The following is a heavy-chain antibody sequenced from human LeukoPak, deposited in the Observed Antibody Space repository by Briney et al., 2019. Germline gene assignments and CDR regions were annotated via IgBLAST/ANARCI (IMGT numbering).Heavy chain of an antibody. D-gene: IGHD3-10*01. CDR3: ARTHSVRGVIKGYYYGMDV. CDR1: GGSFSGYY. V-gene: IGHV4-34*01. CDR2: INHSGST. Sequence: SETLSLTCAVYGGSFSGYYWSWIRQPPGKGLEWIGEINHSGSTNYNPYLTSRVTISVDTSKDQFSLKLSSVTAADTAVYYCARTHSVRGVIKGYYYGMDVWGQGTTVTVSS. J-gene: IGHJ6*02.